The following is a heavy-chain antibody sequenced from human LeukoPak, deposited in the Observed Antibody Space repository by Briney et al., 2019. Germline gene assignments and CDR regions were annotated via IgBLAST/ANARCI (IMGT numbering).Heavy chain of an antibody. Sequence: GGSLRLSCAASGFTFSSYAMSWARQAPGKGLEWVSAISGSGGSTYYADSVKGRFTISRDNSKNTLYLQMNSLRAEDTAVYYCAKEEGTVGIVVVITYPFDYWGQGTLVTVSS. J-gene: IGHJ4*02. V-gene: IGHV3-23*01. CDR3: AKEEGTVGIVVVITYPFDY. CDR2: ISGSGGST. CDR1: GFTFSSYA. D-gene: IGHD3-22*01.